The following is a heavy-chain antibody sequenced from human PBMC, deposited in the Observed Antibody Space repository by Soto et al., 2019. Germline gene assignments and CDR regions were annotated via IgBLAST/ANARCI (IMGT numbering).Heavy chain of an antibody. J-gene: IGHJ4*02. CDR2: IIPLFRTP. V-gene: IGHV1-69*01. CDR1: GGTFSNYG. CDR3: ARDGTLYDTNSYYYLY. D-gene: IGHD3-22*01. Sequence: QVQLVQSGAEVKKPGSSVKVSCKATGGTFSNYGVNWVRQAPGQGLEWMGGIIPLFRTPKYAQKFQGRVTITADDSTRTVYMELSSLRSEDTAVYYCARDGTLYDTNSYYYLYWGQRTLVTVSS.